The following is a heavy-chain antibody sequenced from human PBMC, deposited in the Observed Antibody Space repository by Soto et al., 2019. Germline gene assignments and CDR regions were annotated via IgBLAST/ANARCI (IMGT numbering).Heavy chain of an antibody. CDR3: ARDNSYSSSYWFDP. Sequence: SEILSLTCTVSGGSISSGGYYWSWIRQHPGKGLEWIGYIYYSGSTYYNPSLKSRVTISVDTSKNQFSLKLSSVTAADTAVYYCARDNSYSSSYWFDPWGQGTLVTVSS. CDR1: GGSISSGGYY. V-gene: IGHV4-31*03. J-gene: IGHJ5*02. D-gene: IGHD6-6*01. CDR2: IYYSGST.